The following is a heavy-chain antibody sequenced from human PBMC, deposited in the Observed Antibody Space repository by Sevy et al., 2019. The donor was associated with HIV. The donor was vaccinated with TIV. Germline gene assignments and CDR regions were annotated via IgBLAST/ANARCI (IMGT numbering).Heavy chain of an antibody. CDR2: ISAFNGDT. Sequence: ASVKVSCKASGYTFTSYKITWVRQAPGQGLEWMGWISAFNGDTNYAQKLQGRVTMTTDTSTTTAYMELRSLRSADTAVYYCAREYCSGGRCYSLAYWGQGTLVTVSS. V-gene: IGHV1-18*01. J-gene: IGHJ4*02. CDR3: AREYCSGGRCYSLAY. CDR1: GYTFTSYK. D-gene: IGHD2-15*01.